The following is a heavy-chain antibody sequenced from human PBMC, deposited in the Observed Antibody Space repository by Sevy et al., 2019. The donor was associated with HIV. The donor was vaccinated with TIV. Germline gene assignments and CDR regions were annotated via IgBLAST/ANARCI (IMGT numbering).Heavy chain of an antibody. Sequence: GGSLRLSCAASGFTFSSYAMHWVRQAPGKGLEWVAVISYDGSNKYYADSVKGRFTTSRDNSKNTLYLQMNSLRAEDTAVYYCARDRRSNYYDSSGYYPDAFDIWGQGTMVTVSS. CDR3: ARDRRSNYYDSSGYYPDAFDI. CDR1: GFTFSSYA. D-gene: IGHD3-22*01. CDR2: ISYDGSNK. J-gene: IGHJ3*02. V-gene: IGHV3-30-3*01.